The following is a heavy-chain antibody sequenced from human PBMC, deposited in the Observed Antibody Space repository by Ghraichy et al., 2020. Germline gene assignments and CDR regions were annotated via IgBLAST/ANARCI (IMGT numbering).Heavy chain of an antibody. CDR2: ISSSSSTI. CDR1: GFTFSTYN. D-gene: IGHD3-10*01. J-gene: IGHJ4*02. V-gene: IGHV3-48*02. CDR3: ASRYYGSERRMDY. Sequence: GGSLRLSCAASGFTFSTYNMNWVRQAPGKGLEWISYISSSSSTIHYADSLKGRFTISRDNAKNSVYLQMNSLRDEDTAVYYCASRYYGSERRMDYWGQGTLVTVSS.